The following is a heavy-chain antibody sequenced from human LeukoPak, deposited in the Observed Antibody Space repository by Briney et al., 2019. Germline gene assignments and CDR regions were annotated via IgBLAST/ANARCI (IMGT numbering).Heavy chain of an antibody. V-gene: IGHV4-61*02. CDR2: IYTSGST. Sequence: PSQTLSLTCTVSGASISSGGNFWTWIRQPAGKGLEWIGRIYTSGSTNYNPSLKSRVTISADTSKKQFYLKLNSVTAADTAVYYRARDGIEAIDSWGQGTLVIVSS. CDR3: ARDGIEAIDS. CDR1: GASISSGGNF. J-gene: IGHJ4*02. D-gene: IGHD1-26*01.